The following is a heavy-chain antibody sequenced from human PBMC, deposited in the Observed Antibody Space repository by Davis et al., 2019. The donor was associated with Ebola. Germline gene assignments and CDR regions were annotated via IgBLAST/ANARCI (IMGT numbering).Heavy chain of an antibody. D-gene: IGHD6-19*01. CDR1: GFTVSSNY. J-gene: IGHJ6*02. CDR3: ARGGIAVAGAILYYYYGMDV. Sequence: GGSLRLSCAASGFTVSSNYMSWVRQAPGKGLEWVSVIYSGGSTYYADSVKGRFTISRDNSKNTLYLQMNSLRAEDTAVYYCARGGIAVAGAILYYYYGMDVWGQGTTVTVSS. CDR2: IYSGGST. V-gene: IGHV3-66*01.